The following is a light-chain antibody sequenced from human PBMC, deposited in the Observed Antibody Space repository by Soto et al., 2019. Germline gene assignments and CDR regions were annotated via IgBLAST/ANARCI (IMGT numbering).Light chain of an antibody. V-gene: IGKV3-20*01. CDR1: QSVSSAF. CDR2: AAS. CDR3: HHYGAPQRR. J-gene: IGKJ4*02. Sequence: VLTQSPGTLSLSPGERATLSCRASQSVSSAFLAWFQQKPAQPPRLLIYAASRRATGIPDRFSGGGSGTDFPLTISGREPEDFAVYYCHHYGAPQRRFGGGTKV.